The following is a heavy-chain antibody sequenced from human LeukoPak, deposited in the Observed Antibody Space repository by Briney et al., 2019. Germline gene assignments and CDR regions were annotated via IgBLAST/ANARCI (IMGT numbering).Heavy chain of an antibody. D-gene: IGHD3-9*01. V-gene: IGHV3-53*01. Sequence: PGGSLRLSCAASGFTVSSSYMNWVRQAPGKGLEWVSSIYSGGSTYYADSVKGRFTISRDNSKNTLYLQMNSLRAEDTAAYYCAREKDILTSSSMDVWGQGTTVTVSS. J-gene: IGHJ6*02. CDR2: IYSGGST. CDR3: AREKDILTSSSMDV. CDR1: GFTVSSSY.